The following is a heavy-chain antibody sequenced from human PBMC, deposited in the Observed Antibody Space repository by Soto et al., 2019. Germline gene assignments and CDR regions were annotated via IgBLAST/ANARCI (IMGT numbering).Heavy chain of an antibody. CDR1: GYTFTGNY. V-gene: IGHV1-2*02. CDR3: ARNGDSSSPVDS. D-gene: IGHD6-6*01. CDR2: INPNSGGT. Sequence: QVQLVQSGAEVKKPGASVKVSCKASGYTFTGNYMHWVRQAPGQGLEWMGWINPNSGGTNYAQKFQGRVPVTKETSISTAYMELSRLRSDDTDVLYWARNGDSSSPVDSWGQGTMVTVSS. J-gene: IGHJ3*01.